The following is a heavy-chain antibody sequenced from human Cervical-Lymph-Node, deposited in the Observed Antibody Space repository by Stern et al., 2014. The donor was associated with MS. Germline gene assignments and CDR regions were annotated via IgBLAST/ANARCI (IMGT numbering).Heavy chain of an antibody. J-gene: IGHJ6*02. CDR2: IIRIFGTA. Sequence: QVQLVQSGAEVKKPGSSVKVSCKASGGTFSSYAISWVRQAPGQGLEWMGGIIRIFGTANYAQQVQGRVTITADESTSTAYMELSSLRSEDTAVYYCANALYGSGSPSYYYYGMDVWGQGTTVTVSS. V-gene: IGHV1-69*01. CDR3: ANALYGSGSPSYYYYGMDV. D-gene: IGHD3-10*01. CDR1: GGTFSSYA.